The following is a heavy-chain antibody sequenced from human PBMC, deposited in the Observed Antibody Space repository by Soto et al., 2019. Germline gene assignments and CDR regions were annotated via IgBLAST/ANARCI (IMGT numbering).Heavy chain of an antibody. CDR2: IIPVFRSA. Sequence: VQLVQSGAEVKKTGSSVKVSCKASGGTFNKFAFSWVRQARGQGFEWMGGIIPVFRSANYAQRFRGRITITADEYTSTVYLYLNDLRSDDTAVYYCARRYCASDNCPLFYYFVDLWGLGTTVTVSS. J-gene: IGHJ6*02. D-gene: IGHD2-21*02. V-gene: IGHV1-69*01. CDR1: GGTFNKFA. CDR3: ARRYCASDNCPLFYYFVDL.